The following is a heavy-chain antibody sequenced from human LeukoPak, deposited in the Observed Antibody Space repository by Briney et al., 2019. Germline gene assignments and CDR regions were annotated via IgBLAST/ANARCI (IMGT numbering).Heavy chain of an antibody. CDR3: ARSPWGHKIDY. CDR1: GFTFSSYW. V-gene: IGHV3-74*01. Sequence: GGSLRLSCAASGFTFSSYWMHWVRQAPGKGLVWVSRTNTDGTSTNYADSVKGRFTISRDNAKNSLSLQMNSLRAEDTAMYYCARSPWGHKIDYWGQGTLVTVSS. J-gene: IGHJ4*02. CDR2: TNTDGTST. D-gene: IGHD1-26*01.